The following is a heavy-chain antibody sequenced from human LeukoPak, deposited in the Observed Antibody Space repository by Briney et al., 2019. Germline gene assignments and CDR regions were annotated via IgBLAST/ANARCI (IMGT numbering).Heavy chain of an antibody. CDR3: ARGEKMGGGYYYYGMDV. D-gene: IGHD2-15*01. Sequence: GGSLRLSCAASGFTFSSHSMNWVRQAPGKGLEWVSSISSSSSYIYYADSVKGRFTISRDNAKNSLYLQMNSLRAEDTAVYYCARGEKMGGGYYYYGMDVWGQGTTVTVSS. J-gene: IGHJ6*02. CDR1: GFTFSSHS. V-gene: IGHV3-21*01. CDR2: ISSSSSYI.